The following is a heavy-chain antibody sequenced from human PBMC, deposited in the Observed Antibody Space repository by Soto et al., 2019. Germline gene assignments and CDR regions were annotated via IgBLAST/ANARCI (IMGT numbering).Heavy chain of an antibody. Sequence: GGSMRLSCAASGFTFSSYGMHWVRQAPGKGLEWVSAISGSGGSTYYADSVKGRFTISRDNSKNTLYLQMNSLRAEDTAVYYCAKVKDGIQLWPYLFDYWGQGTLVTVSS. D-gene: IGHD5-18*01. J-gene: IGHJ4*02. V-gene: IGHV3-23*01. CDR2: ISGSGGST. CDR1: GFTFSSYG. CDR3: AKVKDGIQLWPYLFDY.